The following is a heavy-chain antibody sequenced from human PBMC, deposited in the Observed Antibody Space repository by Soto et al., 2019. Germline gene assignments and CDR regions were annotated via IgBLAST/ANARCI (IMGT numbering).Heavy chain of an antibody. Sequence: SETLSLSCTVSGGSISSGDYYWSWIRQPPGKGLEWIGYIYYSGSTNYNPSLKSRVTISVDTSKNQFSLKLSSVTAADTAVYYCAGGFDSSSWANYYYYYYMDVWGKGTTVTVSS. V-gene: IGHV4-61*08. D-gene: IGHD6-13*01. CDR3: AGGFDSSSWANYYYYYYMDV. CDR2: IYYSGST. CDR1: GGSISSGDYY. J-gene: IGHJ6*03.